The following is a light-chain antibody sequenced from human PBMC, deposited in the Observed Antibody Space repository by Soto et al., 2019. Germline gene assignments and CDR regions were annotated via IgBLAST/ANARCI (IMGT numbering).Light chain of an antibody. J-gene: IGKJ1*01. CDR1: QGISSY. Sequence: DIHMTQSPSSVSASVGDRVTITFLASQGISSYLAWYQQKPGKAPKLLIYAASTLQSGVPSRFSGSGSGTDFTLTISSLQPEDFATYYCQQSYSTSWTFGQGTKVDIK. CDR3: QQSYSTSWT. V-gene: IGKV1-39*01. CDR2: AAS.